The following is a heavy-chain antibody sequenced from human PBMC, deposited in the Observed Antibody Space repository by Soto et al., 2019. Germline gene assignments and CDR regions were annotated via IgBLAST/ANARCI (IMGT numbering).Heavy chain of an antibody. Sequence: GGSLRLSCAASGFTFSSYAMGWVRQAPGKGLEWVSAISGSGGSTYYADSVKGRFTISRDNSKNTRYLQMNSRRAEDTAVYYFEKTVDYDYVRGSYRYTRFDYWGQGTLVTVSS. V-gene: IGHV3-23*01. D-gene: IGHD3-16*02. J-gene: IGHJ4*02. CDR2: ISGSGGST. CDR3: EKTVDYDYVRGSYRYTRFDY. CDR1: GFTFSSYA.